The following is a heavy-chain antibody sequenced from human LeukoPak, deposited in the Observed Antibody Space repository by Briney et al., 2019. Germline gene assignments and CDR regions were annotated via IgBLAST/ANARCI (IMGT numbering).Heavy chain of an antibody. CDR3: ARGRDGMDV. J-gene: IGHJ6*02. CDR1: GYTFTSYG. V-gene: IGHV1-8*02. Sequence: GASVKVSCKASGYTFTSYGISWVRQAPGQGLEWMGRMNPNSGNTGYAQKFQGRVTMTRNTSISTAYMELSSLRSEDTAVYYCARGRDGMDVWGQGTTVTVSS. CDR2: MNPNSGNT.